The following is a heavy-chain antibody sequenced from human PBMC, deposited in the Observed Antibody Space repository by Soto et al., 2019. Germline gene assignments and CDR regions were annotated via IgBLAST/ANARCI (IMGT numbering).Heavy chain of an antibody. J-gene: IGHJ4*02. CDR3: AKGAPSKYCSSTSCYSGWYFDY. CDR2: ISGSGGST. Sequence: EVQLLESGGGLVQPGGSLRLSCAASGFTFSSYAMSWVRQAPGKGLEWVSAISGSGGSTYYADSVKGRFTISRDNSKNTLNLQMNSLRAEDTAVYYCAKGAPSKYCSSTSCYSGWYFDYWGQGTLVTVSS. CDR1: GFTFSSYA. V-gene: IGHV3-23*01. D-gene: IGHD2-2*01.